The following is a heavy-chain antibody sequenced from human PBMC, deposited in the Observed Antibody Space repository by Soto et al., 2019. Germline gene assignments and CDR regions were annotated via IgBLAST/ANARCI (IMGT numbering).Heavy chain of an antibody. D-gene: IGHD3-3*01. CDR3: ARGVTIFGVVSPPGY. J-gene: IGHJ4*02. CDR2: ISYDGSNK. V-gene: IGHV3-30-3*01. Sequence: QVQLVESGGGMVQPGRSLRLSCAASGFTFSSYAMHWVRQAPGKGLEWVAVISYDGSNKYYADSVKGRFTISRDNSKNTLYLQMNSLRAEDTAVYYCARGVTIFGVVSPPGYWGQGTLVTVSS. CDR1: GFTFSSYA.